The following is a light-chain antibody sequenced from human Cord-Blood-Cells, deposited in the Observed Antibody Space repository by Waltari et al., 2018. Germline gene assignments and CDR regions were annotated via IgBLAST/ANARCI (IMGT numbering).Light chain of an antibody. J-gene: IGKJ5*01. CDR2: LGS. V-gene: IGKV2-28*01. Sequence: DIVMTQSPLSLPVTPGEPASISCRSSQSLLHSNGYNYLDWYLQKPGQSPQLLIYLGSNRASGVPDRFSGSGSGTDFTLKISRVEAEDVGVYYCMQALQTCITFGQGTRLEIK. CDR1: QSLLHSNGYNY. CDR3: MQALQTCIT.